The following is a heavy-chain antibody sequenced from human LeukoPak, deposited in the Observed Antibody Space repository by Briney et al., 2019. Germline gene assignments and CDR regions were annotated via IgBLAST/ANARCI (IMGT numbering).Heavy chain of an antibody. Sequence: ASVKVSCKASGYTFTSYDINWVRQATGQGLEWMGWMNPNSGNTGYAQKFQGRVTITRNTSISTAYMELSSLRSEDTAAYYCARGPSDYSNGHFDYWGQGTLVTVSS. J-gene: IGHJ4*02. D-gene: IGHD4-11*01. V-gene: IGHV1-8*03. CDR1: GYTFTSYD. CDR2: MNPNSGNT. CDR3: ARGPSDYSNGHFDY.